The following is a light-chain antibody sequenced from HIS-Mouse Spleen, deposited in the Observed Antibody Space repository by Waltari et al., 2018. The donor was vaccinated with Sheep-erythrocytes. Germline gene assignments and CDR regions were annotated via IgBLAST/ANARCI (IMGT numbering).Light chain of an antibody. V-gene: IGKV2-28*01. CDR1: QGLLHSNGYNY. CDR2: LGS. Sequence: DIVMTQSPLSLPVTPGEPASISCRSSQGLLHSNGYNYLDWYLQKPGQSPQLLVYLGSNRACWVPDRFSGSGSGTDFTLKISRVEAEDVGVYYCMQALQTPIFTFGPGTKVDIK. J-gene: IGKJ3*01. CDR3: MQALQTPIFT.